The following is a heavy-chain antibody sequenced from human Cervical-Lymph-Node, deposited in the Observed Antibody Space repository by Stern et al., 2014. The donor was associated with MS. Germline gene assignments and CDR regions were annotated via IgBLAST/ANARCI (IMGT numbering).Heavy chain of an antibody. CDR1: GFTFSHAW. Sequence: EVQLVESGGGFVMPGGSLRLSCAASGFTFSHAWMSWVRQLPGKGLEWVGRIHAKIDGGATDYAAPVKGRFTISRDDSKNTLYLQMNSLKTEDTALYYCTTDSGRELYSTSSVDFDYWGQGTLVTVSS. CDR3: TTDSGRELYSTSSVDFDY. J-gene: IGHJ4*02. D-gene: IGHD6-6*01. V-gene: IGHV3-15*01. CDR2: IHAKIDGGAT.